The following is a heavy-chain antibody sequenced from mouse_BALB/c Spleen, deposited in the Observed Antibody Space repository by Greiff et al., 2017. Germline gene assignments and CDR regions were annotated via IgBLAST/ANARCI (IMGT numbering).Heavy chain of an antibody. Sequence: EVQGVESGGGLVQPGGSRKLSCAASGFTFSSFGMHWVRQAPEKGLEWVAYISSGSSTIYYADTVKGRFTISRDNPKNTLFLQMTSLRSEDTAMYYCARGSYAHYYAMDYWGQGTSVTVSS. J-gene: IGHJ4*01. CDR1: GFTFSSFG. D-gene: IGHD1-1*02. CDR2: ISSGSSTI. V-gene: IGHV5-17*02. CDR3: ARGSYAHYYAMDY.